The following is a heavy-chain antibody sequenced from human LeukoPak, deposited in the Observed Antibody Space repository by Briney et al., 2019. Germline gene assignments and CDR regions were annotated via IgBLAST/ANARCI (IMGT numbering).Heavy chain of an antibody. Sequence: GRSLRLSCAASGFTFSSYWMHWVRQAPGKGLVWVSRINSDGRSTSYADSVKGRFTISRDNAKNTLYLQMNSLRAEDTAVYYCARDTTYYYDSSGYEFDYWGQGTLVTVSS. V-gene: IGHV3-74*01. D-gene: IGHD3-22*01. CDR1: GFTFSSYW. J-gene: IGHJ4*02. CDR2: INSDGRST. CDR3: ARDTTYYYDSSGYEFDY.